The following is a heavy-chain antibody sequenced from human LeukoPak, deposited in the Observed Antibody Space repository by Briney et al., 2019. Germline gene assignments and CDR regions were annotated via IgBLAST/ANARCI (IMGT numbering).Heavy chain of an antibody. CDR2: TYYRSKWYN. D-gene: IGHD6-19*01. J-gene: IGHJ4*02. Sequence: SQTLSLTCVVSGDSVSSKNCAWNWIRQPPSRGLEWLGRTYYRSKWYNDYAESMEGRMTISQDTSKNQYSLHLNSVTPDDTAVYYCARDFGTTGWHTFDYWGQGTLVTVSS. CDR1: GDSVSSKNCA. V-gene: IGHV6-1*01. CDR3: ARDFGTTGWHTFDY.